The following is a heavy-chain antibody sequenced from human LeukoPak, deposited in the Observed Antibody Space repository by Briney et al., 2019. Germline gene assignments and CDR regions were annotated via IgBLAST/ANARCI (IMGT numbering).Heavy chain of an antibody. CDR3: ARRSVTYCGGDCYFTWFDP. D-gene: IGHD2-21*02. Sequence: GASVKVSCKASGGTFSSYAISWVRQAPGQGLEWMGGIIPIFGTANYAQKFQGRVTITADKSTSTAYMELSSLRSEDTAVYYCARRSVTYCGGDCYFTWFDPWGQGTLVTVSS. J-gene: IGHJ5*02. V-gene: IGHV1-69*06. CDR1: GGTFSSYA. CDR2: IIPIFGTA.